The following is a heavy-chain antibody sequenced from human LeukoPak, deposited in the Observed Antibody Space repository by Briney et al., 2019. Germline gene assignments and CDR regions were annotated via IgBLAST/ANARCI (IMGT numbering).Heavy chain of an antibody. V-gene: IGHV1-18*01. D-gene: IGHD5-24*01. J-gene: IGHJ5*02. CDR1: GYTFTSYG. Sequence: GASVKVSCKASGYTFTSYGISWVRQAPGQGLEWMGWISAYNGNTNYAQKLQGGVTMTTDTSTSTAYMELRSLRSDDTAAYYCAREVEMATTAGWFDPWGQGTLVTVSS. CDR3: AREVEMATTAGWFDP. CDR2: ISAYNGNT.